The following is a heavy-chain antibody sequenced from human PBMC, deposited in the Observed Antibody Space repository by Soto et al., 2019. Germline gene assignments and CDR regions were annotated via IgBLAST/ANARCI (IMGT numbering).Heavy chain of an antibody. CDR2: INAGNGDT. Sequence: QVQFVQPGAEVKKPGASVKVSCKASGYTFADYAIHWVRQAPGQSLEWMGWINAGNGDTKYSQKFQGRVTLTTDTSASTAYMDINSLTTDDTAVYYCARDRWVTTLTFDKWGQGTLVIVSS. CDR1: GYTFADYA. CDR3: ARDRWVTTLTFDK. V-gene: IGHV1-3*01. D-gene: IGHD4-17*01. J-gene: IGHJ4*02.